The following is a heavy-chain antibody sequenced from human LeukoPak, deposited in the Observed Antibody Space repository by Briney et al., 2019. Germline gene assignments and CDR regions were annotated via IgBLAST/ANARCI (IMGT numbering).Heavy chain of an antibody. Sequence: ASVNVSCKASGYTFTIYAMHWVRQAPGQRLEWMGWINAGNGNTKYSQKLQGKVTITRDTSASTAYMELSSLRSEDTAVYYCAREKDLNWFDPWGQGTLVTVSS. CDR1: GYTFTIYA. CDR2: INAGNGNT. V-gene: IGHV1-3*01. J-gene: IGHJ5*02. CDR3: AREKDLNWFDP.